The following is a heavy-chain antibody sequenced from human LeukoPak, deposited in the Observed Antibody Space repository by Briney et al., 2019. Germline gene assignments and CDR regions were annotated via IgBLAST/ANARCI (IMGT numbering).Heavy chain of an antibody. Sequence: PGGSLRLSCATSGFTFSSYAVHRVPQAPGKGLEWVAAISYDGSNKYYADSVKGRFTISRDNAKNSLYLQMNSLRAEDTAVYYCARGGETYYDFWSGYYFDYWGQGTLVTVSS. V-gene: IGHV3-30-3*01. J-gene: IGHJ4*02. CDR2: ISYDGSNK. CDR1: GFTFSSYA. D-gene: IGHD3-3*01. CDR3: ARGGETYYDFWSGYYFDY.